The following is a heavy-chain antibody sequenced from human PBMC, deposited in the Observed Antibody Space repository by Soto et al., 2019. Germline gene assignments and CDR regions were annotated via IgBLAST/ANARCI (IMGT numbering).Heavy chain of an antibody. J-gene: IGHJ6*02. V-gene: IGHV1-69*13. CDR3: ARDVPLNYYDGTYSYYAMDV. Sequence: VEVTWKASGRSLGSRASSWVRQEKGKGLEWMGGIIPVFKATNYAQKFQGRVTITADDSTSTAYMDLYSLRSEDTAVYYCARDVPLNYYDGTYSYYAMDVWGQATTVTVSS. CDR1: GRSLGSRA. D-gene: IGHD3-22*01. CDR2: IIPVFKAT.